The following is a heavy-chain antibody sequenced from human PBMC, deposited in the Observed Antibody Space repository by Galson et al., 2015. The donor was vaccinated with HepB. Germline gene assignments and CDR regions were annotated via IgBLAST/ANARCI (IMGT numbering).Heavy chain of an antibody. CDR3: AREIAAAGISLDY. J-gene: IGHJ4*02. D-gene: IGHD6-13*01. CDR1: GGTFSSYA. Sequence: SVKVSCKASGGTFSSYAISWVRQAPGQGLEWMGGIIPTFGTANYAQKFQGRVTITADESTSTAYMELSSLRSEDTAVYYCAREIAAAGISLDYWGQGTLVTVSS. CDR2: IIPTFGTA. V-gene: IGHV1-69*13.